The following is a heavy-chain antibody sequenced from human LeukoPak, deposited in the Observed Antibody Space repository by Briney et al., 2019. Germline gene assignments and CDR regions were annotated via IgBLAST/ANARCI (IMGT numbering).Heavy chain of an antibody. CDR1: GFTFSSYS. J-gene: IGHJ4*02. Sequence: GGSLRLSCAASGFTFSSYSMSWVRQAPGKGLEWVSAISGSGGSTYYADSVKGRFTISRENSKNTLYLQMNSLRAEDTAVYYCAKFLPTHIVVANYYFDYWGQGTLVTVSS. D-gene: IGHD2-21*01. V-gene: IGHV3-23*01. CDR2: ISGSGGST. CDR3: AKFLPTHIVVANYYFDY.